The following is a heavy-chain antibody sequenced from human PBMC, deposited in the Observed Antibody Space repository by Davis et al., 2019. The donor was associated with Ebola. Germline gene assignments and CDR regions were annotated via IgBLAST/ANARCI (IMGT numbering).Heavy chain of an antibody. CDR2: ISYDGSNK. J-gene: IGHJ4*02. V-gene: IGHV3-30-3*01. CDR3: ASMVRGVTHQVY. D-gene: IGHD3-10*01. CDR1: GFTFSSYA. Sequence: GESLKISCAASGFTFSSYAMSWVRQAPGKGLEWVAVISYDGSNKYYADSVKGRFTISRDNSKNTLYLQMNSLRAEDTAVYYCASMVRGVTHQVYWGQGTLVTVSS.